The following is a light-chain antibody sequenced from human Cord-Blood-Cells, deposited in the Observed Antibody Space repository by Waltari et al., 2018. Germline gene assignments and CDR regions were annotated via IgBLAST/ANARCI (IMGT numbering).Light chain of an antibody. V-gene: IGLV6-57*02. CDR2: EDN. Sequence: NFMLTQPHSVSESPGKTVTISCTGSSGSIASNYVQWYQQRPGSAPTTVIYEDNQRPSGVPDRFSGSIDSSSNSASLTISGLKTEDEADYYCCSYAGSSTFVVFGGGTKLTVL. J-gene: IGLJ2*01. CDR3: CSYAGSSTFVV. CDR1: SGSIASNY.